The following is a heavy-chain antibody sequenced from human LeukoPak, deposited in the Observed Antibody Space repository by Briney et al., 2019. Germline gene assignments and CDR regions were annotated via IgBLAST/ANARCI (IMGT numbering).Heavy chain of an antibody. CDR1: GFTFSSYA. V-gene: IGHV3-30*03. J-gene: IGHJ5*02. CDR2: ISYDGSNK. Sequence: GGSLRLSCAASGFTFSSYAMSWVRQAPGKGLEWVAVISYDGSNKYYADSVKGRFTISRDNSKNTLYLQMNSLRAEDTAVYYCAGEGERPGYSSSWSPFDPWGQGTLVTVSS. CDR3: AGEGERPGYSSSWSPFDP. D-gene: IGHD6-13*01.